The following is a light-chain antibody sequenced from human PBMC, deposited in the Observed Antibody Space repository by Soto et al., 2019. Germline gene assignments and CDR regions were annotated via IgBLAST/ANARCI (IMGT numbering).Light chain of an antibody. Sequence: DIQMTQSPSSLSASVGDRVTITCRASQGISNYLAWYQQKPGKVPKLLIYAASTLQSGVPSRVSGSRSGTDFTLTISSRQPEDVATYYCQKYNSAPRTFGPGTKVDIK. CDR3: QKYNSAPRT. V-gene: IGKV1-27*01. CDR1: QGISNY. J-gene: IGKJ3*01. CDR2: AAS.